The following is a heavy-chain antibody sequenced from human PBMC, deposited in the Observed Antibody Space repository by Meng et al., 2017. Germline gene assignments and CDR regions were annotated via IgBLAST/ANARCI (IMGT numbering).Heavy chain of an antibody. Sequence: GESLKISCAASGFTFSSYAMRWVRQAPGKGLEWVSAISGSGGSTYYADSVKGRFTISRANSKNTLYLQMNSLRAEDTAVYYCARDPDYHGSGSPRYFGYWGQGTLVTVSS. J-gene: IGHJ4*02. CDR2: ISGSGGST. CDR1: GFTFSSYA. D-gene: IGHD3-10*01. CDR3: ARDPDYHGSGSPRYFGY. V-gene: IGHV3-23*01.